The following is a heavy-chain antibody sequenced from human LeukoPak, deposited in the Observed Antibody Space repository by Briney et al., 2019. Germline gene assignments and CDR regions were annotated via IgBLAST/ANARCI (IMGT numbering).Heavy chain of an antibody. V-gene: IGHV3-30*04. CDR1: GFTFSSYA. J-gene: IGHJ4*02. CDR2: ISYDGSNK. D-gene: IGHD5-18*01. Sequence: GGSLRLSCAASGFTFSSYAMHWVRQAPGKGLEWVAVISYDGSNKYYADSVKGRFTISRDNSKNPLYLQMNSLRAEDTAVYYCARDSGGYSYGYDYFDYWGQGTLVPVSS. CDR3: ARDSGGYSYGYDYFDY.